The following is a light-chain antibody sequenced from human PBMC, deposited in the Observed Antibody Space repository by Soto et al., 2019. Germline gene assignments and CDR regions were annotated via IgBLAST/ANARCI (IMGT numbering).Light chain of an antibody. V-gene: IGKV4-1*01. CDR1: QSVFYSSDNKNY. CDR2: WAS. Sequence: DIVMTQSPDSLAVSLGERATINCKSSQSVFYSSDNKNYLAWYRQKPGQPPKLLIYWASTRESGVPDRFSGSGSGTDFTLTISSPQADDAAVYYCQQYYSAPPTFGQGTKVEIK. J-gene: IGKJ1*01. CDR3: QQYYSAPPT.